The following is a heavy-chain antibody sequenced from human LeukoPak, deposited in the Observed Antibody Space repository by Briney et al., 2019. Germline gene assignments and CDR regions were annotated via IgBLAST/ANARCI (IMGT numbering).Heavy chain of an antibody. Sequence: SETLSLTCTVSGGSINGDYWSWIRQTPGKGLEWIGYIHYSGRTSYNPSLKSRVTISVDTSKNQFSLRLASVTAADTAIYYCAKETVVVPADDWFGPWAREPWSPSPQ. V-gene: IGHV4-59*01. CDR2: IHYSGRT. CDR3: AKETVVVPADDWFGP. J-gene: IGHJ5*02. CDR1: GGSINGDY. D-gene: IGHD2-21*01.